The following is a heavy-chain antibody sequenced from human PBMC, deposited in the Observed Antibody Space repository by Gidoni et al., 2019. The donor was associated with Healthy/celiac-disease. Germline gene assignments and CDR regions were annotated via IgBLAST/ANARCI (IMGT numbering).Heavy chain of an antibody. Sequence: EVQLVASGGGVALPGGATRPNCAAAGFPFSSYEMNLVRPAPGKGLEWVSYIRSSCSTIYYADSVKVRFTISRDNAKTSLYLQMNSLRAEDTAVYYCAREPGITGTPLDWGQGTLVTVSS. CDR3: AREPGITGTPLD. V-gene: IGHV3-48*03. D-gene: IGHD1-7*01. CDR1: GFPFSSYE. CDR2: IRSSCSTI. J-gene: IGHJ4*02.